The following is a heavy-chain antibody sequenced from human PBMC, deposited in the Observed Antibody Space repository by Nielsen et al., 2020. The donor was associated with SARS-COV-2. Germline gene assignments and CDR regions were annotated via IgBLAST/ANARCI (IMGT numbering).Heavy chain of an antibody. CDR3: ARDQQMAFTVWFDP. J-gene: IGHJ5*02. CDR1: GFSFRSYW. V-gene: IGHV3-7*01. CDR2: IKQEGSEK. D-gene: IGHD6-13*01. Sequence: GESLKISCAASGFSFRSYWMSWVRQAPGKGLEWVAKIKQEGSEKYYVDSVRGRFSISRDNAKNLLYLQMNSLRGEDAAVYYCARDQQMAFTVWFDPWGQGTLVTVSS.